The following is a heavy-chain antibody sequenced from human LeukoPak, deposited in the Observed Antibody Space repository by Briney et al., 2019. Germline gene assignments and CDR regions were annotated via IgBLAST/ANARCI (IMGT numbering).Heavy chain of an antibody. V-gene: IGHV3-30*03. J-gene: IGHJ4*02. D-gene: IGHD2-2*01. CDR3: ASQYCSSTSCASFDY. CDR2: ISYDGSNK. Sequence: QTGGSLRLSCAASGFTFSSYGMHWVRQAPGKGLEWVAVISYDGSNKYYADSVEGRLTISRDNSKNTLYLQMNSLRAEDTAVYYCASQYCSSTSCASFDYWGQGTLVTVSS. CDR1: GFTFSSYG.